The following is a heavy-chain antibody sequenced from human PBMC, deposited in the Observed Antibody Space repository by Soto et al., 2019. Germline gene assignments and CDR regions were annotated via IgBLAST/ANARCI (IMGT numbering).Heavy chain of an antibody. Sequence: QVQLVQSGAEMKKSGSSVKVSCQSSGGTFNTYAMNWVRQAPGQGPEWMGDISPMFGAANYAPKFQGRVTITADESTGTSYMQLSSLTSEATALYFCAREVQVHTPAFVYWGQGTLVTVSS. CDR3: AREVQVHTPAFVY. CDR2: ISPMFGAA. CDR1: GGTFNTYA. J-gene: IGHJ4*02. V-gene: IGHV1-69*19. D-gene: IGHD3-10*01.